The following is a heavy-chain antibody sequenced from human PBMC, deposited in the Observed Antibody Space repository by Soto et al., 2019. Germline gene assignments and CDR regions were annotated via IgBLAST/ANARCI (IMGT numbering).Heavy chain of an antibody. CDR2: INHSGST. CDR3: ARPEDRGYSYGRLDD. V-gene: IGHV4-34*01. J-gene: IGHJ4*02. D-gene: IGHD5-18*01. Sequence: SETLSLTCAVYGGSFTGYYWSWIRQPPGKGLEWIGEINHSGSTNYNPSLKSRVSISVDTSKKQFSLKLSSVIAADTAVYYCARPEDRGYSYGRLDDWGQGIRVTVSS. CDR1: GGSFTGYY.